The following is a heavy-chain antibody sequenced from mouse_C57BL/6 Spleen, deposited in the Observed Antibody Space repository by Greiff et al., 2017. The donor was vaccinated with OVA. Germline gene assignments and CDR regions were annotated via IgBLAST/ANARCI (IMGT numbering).Heavy chain of an antibody. CDR2: IDPSDSYT. Sequence: VQLQQPGAELVRPGTSVKLSCKASGYTFTSYWMHWVKQRPGQGLEWIGVIDPSDSYTNYNQKFKGKATLTVDTSSSTAYMQLSSLTSEDSAVYYCARIWSSTPSYWGQGTLVTVSA. V-gene: IGHV1-59*01. CDR3: ARIWSSTPSY. J-gene: IGHJ3*01. CDR1: GYTFTSYW.